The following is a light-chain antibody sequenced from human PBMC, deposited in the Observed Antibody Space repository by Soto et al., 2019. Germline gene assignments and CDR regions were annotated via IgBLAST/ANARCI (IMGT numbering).Light chain of an antibody. CDR1: SSDVGCYKY. CDR2: EVN. V-gene: IGLV2-8*01. CDR3: SSYAGINNLGV. J-gene: IGLJ1*01. Sequence: QAALTQPPSASGSPGQSVTISCTGTSSDVGCYKYVSWYQQHPGKAPKLMIFEVNKRPSGVPDRFSGSKSGNTASLTVSGLQDDDEADYYCSSYAGINNLGVFGTGTKLTVL.